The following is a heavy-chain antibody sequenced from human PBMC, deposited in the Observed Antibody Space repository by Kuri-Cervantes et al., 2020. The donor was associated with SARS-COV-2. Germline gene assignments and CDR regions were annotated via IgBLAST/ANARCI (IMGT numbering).Heavy chain of an antibody. D-gene: IGHD2-2*01. CDR3: AREFIVPAAILDY. CDR2: IYYSGST. Sequence: SETLSLTCTVPGGSISSSSYYWGWIRQPPGKGLEWIGSIYYSGSTYYNPSLKSRVTISVDTSKNQFSLKLSSVTAADTAVYYCAREFIVPAAILDYWGQGTLVTVSS. J-gene: IGHJ4*02. CDR1: GGSISSSSYY. V-gene: IGHV4-39*02.